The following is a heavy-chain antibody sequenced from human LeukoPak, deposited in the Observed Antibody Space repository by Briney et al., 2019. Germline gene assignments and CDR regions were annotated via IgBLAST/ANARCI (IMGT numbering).Heavy chain of an antibody. Sequence: SQTLSLTCTVSGGSISSGGYYWSWIRQHPGKGLEWIGYIYYSGSTYYNPSLNSRVTISVDTSKNQFSLKLSSVTAVDTAVYYCARASGVGEQQLVLGYWGQGTLVTVSS. V-gene: IGHV4-31*03. CDR2: IYYSGST. CDR3: ARASGVGEQQLVLGY. CDR1: GGSISSGGYY. D-gene: IGHD6-13*01. J-gene: IGHJ4*02.